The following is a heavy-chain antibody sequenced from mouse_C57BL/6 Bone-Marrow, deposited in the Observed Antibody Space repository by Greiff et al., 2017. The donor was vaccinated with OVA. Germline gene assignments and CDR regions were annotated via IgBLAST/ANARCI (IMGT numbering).Heavy chain of an antibody. CDR3: ARHGYYVSYYFDY. CDR2: IDPSDSYT. D-gene: IGHD2-3*01. CDR1: GYTFTSYW. J-gene: IGHJ2*01. Sequence: VQLQQPGAELVKPGASVKLSCKASGYTFTSYWMQWVKQRPGQGLEWIGEIDPSDSYTNYNQKFKGKATLTVDTSSSTAYMQLSSLTSEDSAVYYCARHGYYVSYYFDYWGQGTTLTVSS. V-gene: IGHV1-50*01.